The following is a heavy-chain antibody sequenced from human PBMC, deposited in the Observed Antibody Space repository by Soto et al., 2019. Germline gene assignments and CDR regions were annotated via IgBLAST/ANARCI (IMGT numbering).Heavy chain of an antibody. Sequence: EVQLLESGGGLVQPGGSLRLSCAASGFTFSSYAMSWVRQAPGKGLEWVSAISGSGGSTYYADSVKGRFTISRDNSKNTLYLQMDSLRAEDTAVYYCAKAGLRFLEWLSAYYFDCWGQGTLVTVSS. CDR1: GFTFSSYA. CDR3: AKAGLRFLEWLSAYYFDC. D-gene: IGHD3-3*01. V-gene: IGHV3-23*01. J-gene: IGHJ4*02. CDR2: ISGSGGST.